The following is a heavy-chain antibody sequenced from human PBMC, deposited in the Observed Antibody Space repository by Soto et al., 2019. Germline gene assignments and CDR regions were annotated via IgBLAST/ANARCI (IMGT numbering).Heavy chain of an antibody. CDR2: IWYDGSNK. D-gene: IGHD3-10*01. J-gene: IGHJ3*02. CDR3: AREGYYGSEYDAFDI. V-gene: IGHV3-33*01. CDR1: GFTFSSYG. Sequence: PGGSLRLSCAASGFTFSSYGMHWVRQAPGKGLEWVAVIWYDGSNKYYADSVKGRFTISRDNSKNTLYLQMNSLRAEDTAVYYCAREGYYGSEYDAFDIWGQRTMLTVSS.